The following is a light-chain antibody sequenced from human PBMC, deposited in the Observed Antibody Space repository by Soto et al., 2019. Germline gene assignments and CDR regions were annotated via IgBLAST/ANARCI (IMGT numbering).Light chain of an antibody. V-gene: IGLV3-25*02. CDR1: ALPKQY. J-gene: IGLJ2*01. Sequence: SYELTQPPSVSLSPGQTARIACSGDALPKQYAYWYQQKPGQAPVLVIYKDNERPSGIPERFSGSSSGTTVTLTISGVQAEDKADYYCQSSDSSGTYVVFGGGTKLTVL. CDR3: QSSDSSGTYVV. CDR2: KDN.